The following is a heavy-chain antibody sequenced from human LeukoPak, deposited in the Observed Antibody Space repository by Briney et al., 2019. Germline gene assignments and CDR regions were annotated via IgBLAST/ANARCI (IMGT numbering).Heavy chain of an antibody. J-gene: IGHJ5*02. CDR3: ASYGSNNWFDP. CDR1: VHSINSYY. Sequence: PSETLSLTWTVLVHSINSYYWSCIRQPPGKGLEWIGYIYYSGSTYYNPSLKSRVTISIDTSKNLFSLKLSSVSAADTAVYYCASYGSNNWFDPWGQGTLVSVSS. V-gene: IGHV4-59*08. D-gene: IGHD4-23*01. CDR2: IYYSGST.